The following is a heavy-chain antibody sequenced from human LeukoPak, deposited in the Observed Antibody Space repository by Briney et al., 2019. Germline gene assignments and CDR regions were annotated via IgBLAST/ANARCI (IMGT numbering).Heavy chain of an antibody. V-gene: IGHV4-34*01. CDR2: INHSGST. D-gene: IGHD3-9*01. J-gene: IGHJ4*02. CDR3: ARVRRVTGSISDY. Sequence: SETLSLTCAVYGGSFSGYYWSWIRQTRGKELEWIGEINHSGSTNYNPSLKSRVTISVDTSKNQFSLKLSSVTAADTAVYYCARVRRVTGSISDYWGQGTLVTVSS. CDR1: GGSFSGYY.